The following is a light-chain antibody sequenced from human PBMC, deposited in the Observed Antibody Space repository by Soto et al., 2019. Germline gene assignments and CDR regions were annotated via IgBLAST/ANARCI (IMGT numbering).Light chain of an antibody. CDR2: DGS. J-gene: IGKJ5*01. V-gene: IGKV3-11*01. Sequence: PGERATVSCMAGANSADYVSWYQQKPGQTPRLLIYDGSNRASGIPARFSGSGSGTGHTLTISSLEPEDSAVYYCQQRSNWPITFGQGTRLEIK. CDR3: QQRSNWPIT. CDR1: ANSADY.